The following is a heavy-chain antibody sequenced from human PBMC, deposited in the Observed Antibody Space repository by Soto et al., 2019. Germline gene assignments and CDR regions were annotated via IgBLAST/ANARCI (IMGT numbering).Heavy chain of an antibody. CDR1: GVPFSPYY. CDR2: TDQSGGT. V-gene: IGHV4-34*01. J-gene: IGHJ4*02. CDR3: AIGRGGNKY. Sequence: QVQLQQWGTGLLKSSETLSLNCAVYGVPFSPYYWRWVRQPPGKGLEWIGETDQSGGTYYNPSIKSRVPVSLDTSKNQSALEVKSVTAADTAVYYCAIGRGGNKYWGQGTLVTVSS. D-gene: IGHD3-16*01.